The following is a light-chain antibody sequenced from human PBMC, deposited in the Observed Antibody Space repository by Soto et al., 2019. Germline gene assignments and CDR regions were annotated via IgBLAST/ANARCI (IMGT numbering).Light chain of an antibody. V-gene: IGKV3-11*01. CDR2: DAS. CDR3: QQRADWPIT. J-gene: IGKJ3*01. Sequence: EIVLTQSSATLSLSPGERATLSCRASQSVSSYLAWYQQKPGQAPRLLIYDASNRATGIPARFSGSGSGTDFTLTISGLEPDDFALYFCQQRADWPITFGPGTKVDIK. CDR1: QSVSSY.